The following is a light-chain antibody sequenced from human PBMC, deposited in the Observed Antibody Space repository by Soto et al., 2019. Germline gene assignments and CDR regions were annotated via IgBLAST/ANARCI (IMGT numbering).Light chain of an antibody. V-gene: IGKV3-20*01. CDR2: GAS. CDR1: QSVSSNF. J-gene: IGKJ1*01. CDR3: HQYGSSPRT. Sequence: EIVLTQSPGTLSLSPGDRATLSCRASQSVSSNFLAWYQQKPGQAPRLLIYGASIRATDIPDRFSGSGSGTDFTLTIRRLEPEDFAMYFCHQYGSSPRTFGQGTKVEIK.